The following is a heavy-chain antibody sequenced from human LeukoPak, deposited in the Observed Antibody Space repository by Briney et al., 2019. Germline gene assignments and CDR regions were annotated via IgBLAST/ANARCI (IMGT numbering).Heavy chain of an antibody. D-gene: IGHD2-2*01. CDR2: INHSGST. CDR3: ARYCSSTSCYHGMDV. J-gene: IGHJ6*02. V-gene: IGHV4-34*01. CDR1: GGSFSGYY. Sequence: KPSETLSLTCAVYGGSFSGYYWSWIRQPPGKGLEWIGEINHSGSTNYNPSLKSRVTISVDTSKNQFSLKLSSVTAADTAVYYCARYCSSTSCYHGMDVWGQGTTVTVSS.